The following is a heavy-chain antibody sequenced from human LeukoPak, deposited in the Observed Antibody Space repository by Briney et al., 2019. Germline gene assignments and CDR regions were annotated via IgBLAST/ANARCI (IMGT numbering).Heavy chain of an antibody. CDR1: GLSFSDYW. CDR2: INGDGSST. J-gene: IGHJ4*02. D-gene: IGHD1-1*01. Sequence: GGSLRLSCAASGLSFSDYWMQWVRQAPGKGLVWVSRINGDGSSTSYADSVKGRFTISRDNAKKTMYLQMNSLRAEDTAVYYCARINQEPGYNSDYWGQGTLVTVSS. CDR3: ARINQEPGYNSDY. V-gene: IGHV3-74*01.